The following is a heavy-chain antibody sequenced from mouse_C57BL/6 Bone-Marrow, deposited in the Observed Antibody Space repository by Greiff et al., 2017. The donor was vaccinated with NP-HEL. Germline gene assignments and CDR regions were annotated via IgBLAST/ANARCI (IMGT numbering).Heavy chain of an antibody. J-gene: IGHJ2*01. CDR1: GYTFTSYW. CDR2: IHPNSGST. V-gene: IGHV1-64*01. Sequence: QVQLQQPGAELVKPGASVKLSCKASGYTFTSYWMHWVKQRPGQGLEWIGMIHPNSGSTNYNEKFKSKATLTVDKSSSTAYMQLSSLTSEDSAVYDCARNYYGTGYFDYWGQGTTLTVSS. CDR3: ARNYYGTGYFDY. D-gene: IGHD1-1*01.